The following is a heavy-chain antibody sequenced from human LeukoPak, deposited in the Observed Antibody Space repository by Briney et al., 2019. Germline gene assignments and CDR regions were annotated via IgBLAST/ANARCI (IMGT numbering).Heavy chain of an antibody. CDR2: INPNSGGT. J-gene: IGHJ6*02. D-gene: IGHD6-6*01. V-gene: IGHV1-2*02. CDR1: GYTFTGYY. Sequence: ASVKVSCKASGYTFTGYYMHWVRQAPGQGLEWMGWINPNSGGTNYAQKFQGRVTMTRDTSISTAYMELSRLRSDDTAVYYCARVDGSSRYYYYGMDVWGQGTTVTLSS. CDR3: ARVDGSSRYYYYGMDV.